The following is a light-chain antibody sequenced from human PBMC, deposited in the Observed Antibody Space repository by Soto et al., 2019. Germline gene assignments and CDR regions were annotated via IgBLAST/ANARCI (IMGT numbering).Light chain of an antibody. CDR2: KDT. CDR1: ALPKQY. CDR3: QSADSSGNSVV. J-gene: IGLJ2*01. Sequence: SYELTQPPSVSVSPGQTARTTCSGDALPKQYAHWYQQKPGQAPLMVIYKDTERPSGIPERFSGSSSGTTVTLTISGVQAEDEADYYCQSADSSGNSVVFGGGTQLTVL. V-gene: IGLV3-25*03.